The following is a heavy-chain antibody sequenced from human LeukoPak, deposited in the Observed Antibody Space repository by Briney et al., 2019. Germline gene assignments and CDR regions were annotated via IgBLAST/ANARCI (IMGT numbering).Heavy chain of an antibody. CDR3: AKGLSSRPLLYYYGMDV. D-gene: IGHD6-13*01. CDR2: ISWNSGSI. Sequence: PGRSLRLSCAASGFTFDDYVMHWVRQAPGKGLEWVSGISWNSGSIGYADSVKGRFTISRDNAKNSLYLQMNSLRAEDTALYYCAKGLSSRPLLYYYGMDVWGQGTTVTVSS. J-gene: IGHJ6*02. V-gene: IGHV3-9*01. CDR1: GFTFDDYV.